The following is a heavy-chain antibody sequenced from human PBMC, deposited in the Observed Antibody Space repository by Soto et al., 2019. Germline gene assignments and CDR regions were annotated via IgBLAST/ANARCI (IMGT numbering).Heavy chain of an antibody. CDR3: ARGPSGDKVDY. J-gene: IGHJ4*02. CDR2: IYNGETN. Sequence: QVQLQESGPGLVKPSQTLSLTCTVSGGSINTVNYYWSWIRQSPDKDLEWIGHIYNGETNYNNPSLTSRVTVSVDTTNNQCSQKLSSVSAAATAVYYCARGPSGDKVDYWGQGTLFTVSS. D-gene: IGHD7-27*01. V-gene: IGHV4-30-4*01. CDR1: GGSINTVNYY.